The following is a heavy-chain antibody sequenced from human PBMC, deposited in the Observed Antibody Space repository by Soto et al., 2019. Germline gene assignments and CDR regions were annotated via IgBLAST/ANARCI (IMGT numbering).Heavy chain of an antibody. J-gene: IGHJ4*02. CDR2: ISGSGDSP. CDR3: ARYYDSSGYYYYFDY. D-gene: IGHD3-22*01. V-gene: IGHV3-23*01. Sequence: GGSLRLSCAASGFTFSSFAMSWVRQAPGKGLEWVSGISGSGDSPYYADSVKGRFTISRDNAKNSLYLQMNSLRAEDTAVYYCARYYDSSGYYYYFDYWGQGTLVTVSS. CDR1: GFTFSSFA.